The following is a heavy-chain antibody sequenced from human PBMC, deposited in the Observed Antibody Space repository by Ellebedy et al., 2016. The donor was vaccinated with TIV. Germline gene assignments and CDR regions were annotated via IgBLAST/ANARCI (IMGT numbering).Heavy chain of an antibody. CDR1: GYTFTGYY. Sequence: ASVKVSXKASGYTFTGYYMHWVRQAPGQGLEWMGWISTYNDNRNSAQKFQGRVTMTTDTSTRTAYMELRSLRSDDTAVYYCARGGQHYYDSTPYSFDYWGQGTLVTVSS. D-gene: IGHD3-22*01. CDR3: ARGGQHYYDSTPYSFDY. V-gene: IGHV1-18*04. CDR2: ISTYNDNR. J-gene: IGHJ4*02.